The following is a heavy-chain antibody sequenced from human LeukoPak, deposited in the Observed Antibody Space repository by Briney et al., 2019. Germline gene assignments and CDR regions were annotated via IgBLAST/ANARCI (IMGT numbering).Heavy chain of an antibody. CDR3: ARRGVYDFWSGYYNHFDY. V-gene: IGHV4-61*02. CDR2: IYTSGST. D-gene: IGHD3-3*01. CDR1: GGSISSGSYY. Sequence: SETLSLTCTVSGGSISSGSYYWSWIRQPAGKGLEWIGRIYTSGSTNYNPSLKSRVTISVDTSKNQFSLKLSSVTAADTAVYYCARRGVYDFWSGYYNHFDYWGQGALVTVSS. J-gene: IGHJ4*02.